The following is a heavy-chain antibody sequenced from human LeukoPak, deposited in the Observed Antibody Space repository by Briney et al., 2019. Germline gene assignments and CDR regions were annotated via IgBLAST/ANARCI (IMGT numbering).Heavy chain of an antibody. V-gene: IGHV3-48*04. D-gene: IGHD3-16*01. J-gene: IGHJ4*02. CDR3: ARDLWGRLDY. CDR1: GFTFSSRDW. CDR2: ISSSGSTI. Sequence: GGSLRLSCVASGFTFSSRDWMTWVRQAPGKGLEWVSYISSSGSTIYYADSVKGRFTISRDNAKNSLYLQTNSLRAEDTAVYYCARDLWGRLDYWGQGTLVTVSS.